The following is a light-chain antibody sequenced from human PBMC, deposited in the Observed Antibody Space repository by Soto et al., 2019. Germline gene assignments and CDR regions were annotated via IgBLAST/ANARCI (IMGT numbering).Light chain of an antibody. CDR1: SSDVGGYNY. V-gene: IGLV2-11*01. CDR2: NVN. Sequence: QSALTQPRSVSGSPGQSVTISCTGTSSDVGGYNYVYWYQQQPGRAPKLMIYNVNKWPSGVPDRFSGSKSGNTASLTISGLQAEDEPDYYFCSYAGSVTWVFGGGTKLTVL. J-gene: IGLJ3*02. CDR3: CSYAGSVTWV.